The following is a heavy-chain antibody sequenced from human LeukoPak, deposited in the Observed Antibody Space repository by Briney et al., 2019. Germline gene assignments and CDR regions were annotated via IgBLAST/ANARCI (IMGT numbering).Heavy chain of an antibody. V-gene: IGHV4-59*01. CDR3: ARGVYIAAAQYGY. Sequence: PSETLSLTCTVSGGSISSYYWSWIRQPPGKGLEWIGHIYYSGTTNYNPSLKSGVTISVDASKNQFSLKLSSVTAADTAVYYCARGVYIAAAQYGYWGQGTLVTVSS. CDR1: GGSISSYY. D-gene: IGHD6-13*01. CDR2: IYYSGTT. J-gene: IGHJ4*02.